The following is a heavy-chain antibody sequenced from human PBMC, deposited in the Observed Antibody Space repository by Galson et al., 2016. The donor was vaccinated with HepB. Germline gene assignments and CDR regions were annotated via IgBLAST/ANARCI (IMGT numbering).Heavy chain of an antibody. CDR3: ARRRNYYDSSGSYYDWFDP. CDR2: IYYSGST. CDR1: GGSISNYY. J-gene: IGHJ5*02. Sequence: SETLSLTCTVSGGSISNYYWSWIRQPPGKGLEWIGYIYYSGSTNYNPSLKSRVTISVDTSKNQFSLKLSSVTAAARAVYYCARRRNYYDSSGSYYDWFDPWGQGTLVTVSP. V-gene: IGHV4-59*08. D-gene: IGHD3-22*01.